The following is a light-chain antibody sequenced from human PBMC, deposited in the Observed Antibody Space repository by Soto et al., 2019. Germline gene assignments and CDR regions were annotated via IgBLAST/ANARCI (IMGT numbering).Light chain of an antibody. Sequence: QSALTQPASVSGSPGQSITISCTGTSSDVGGYKFVSWYQQHPGKVPRLMIYEVSNRPSGVSNRCSGSKSGNTASLTISGLQAEDEADYYCSSYTTSSTLEVFGPGTKVTVL. CDR2: EVS. CDR3: SSYTTSSTLEV. V-gene: IGLV2-14*01. CDR1: SSDVGGYKF. J-gene: IGLJ1*01.